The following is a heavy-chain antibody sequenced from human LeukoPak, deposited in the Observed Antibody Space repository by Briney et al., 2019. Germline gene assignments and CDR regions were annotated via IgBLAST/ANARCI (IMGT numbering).Heavy chain of an antibody. V-gene: IGHV3-7*03. Sequence: GGSLRLSCAPSGFTFSHYWMSWVRQAPGKGLEWVANIKEDGSEKYYVDSVKGRFTISRDNAKNSLSLQVNSLRAEDTAVYYCAKSGRYCSGDRCYQEASLDYWGQGTLVTVSS. CDR2: IKEDGSEK. D-gene: IGHD2-15*01. CDR3: AKSGRYCSGDRCYQEASLDY. J-gene: IGHJ4*02. CDR1: GFTFSHYW.